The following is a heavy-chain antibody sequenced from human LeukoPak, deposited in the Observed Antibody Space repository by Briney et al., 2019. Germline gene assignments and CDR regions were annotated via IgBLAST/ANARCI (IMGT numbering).Heavy chain of an antibody. J-gene: IGHJ4*02. Sequence: SETPSLTCTVSGGSLSSYYWSWIRQPPGKGREWIGYIYYSGSTNYNPSLKSRVTISVDPSKNQFSLKLRSVTAADTAVYYCARVTGYVIEDNFDYWGQGTLVTVSS. CDR1: GGSLSSYY. CDR3: ARVTGYVIEDNFDY. CDR2: IYYSGST. V-gene: IGHV4-59*01. D-gene: IGHD2-15*01.